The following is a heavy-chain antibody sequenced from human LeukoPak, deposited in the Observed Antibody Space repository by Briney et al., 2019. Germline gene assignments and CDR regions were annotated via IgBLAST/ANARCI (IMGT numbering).Heavy chain of an antibody. CDR1: GYSISSGYY. V-gene: IGHV4-38-2*01. CDR3: ARLAVAGTPYFDY. CDR2: IYHSGST. J-gene: IGHJ4*02. Sequence: SETLSLTCAVSGYSISSGYYWGWIRQPPGKGLEWIGSIYHSGSTYYNPSLKSRVTTSVDTSKNQFSLKLSSVTAADTAAYYCARLAVAGTPYFDYWGQGTLVTVSS. D-gene: IGHD6-19*01.